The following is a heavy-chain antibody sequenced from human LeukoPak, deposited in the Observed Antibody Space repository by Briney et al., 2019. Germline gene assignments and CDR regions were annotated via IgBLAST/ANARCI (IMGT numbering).Heavy chain of an antibody. CDR1: GFTFSSYA. Sequence: GGSLRLSCAASGFTFSSYAMHWVRQAPGKGLEWVAVISYDGSNKYYADSVKGRFTISRDNSKNTLYLQMNSLRAEDTAAYYCARPYSSGWYGDFDYWGQGTLVTVSS. CDR3: ARPYSSGWYGDFDY. CDR2: ISYDGSNK. V-gene: IGHV3-30-3*01. D-gene: IGHD6-19*01. J-gene: IGHJ4*02.